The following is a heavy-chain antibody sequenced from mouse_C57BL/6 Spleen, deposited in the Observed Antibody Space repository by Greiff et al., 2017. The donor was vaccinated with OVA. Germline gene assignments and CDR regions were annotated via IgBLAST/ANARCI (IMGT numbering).Heavy chain of an antibody. V-gene: IGHV1-69*01. J-gene: IGHJ2*01. CDR1: GYTFTGYW. CDR2: IGPSDSYT. Sequence: QVQLQQSGAELVMPGASVKLSCKASGYTFTGYWMHWVKQRPGQGLEWIGEIGPSDSYTNYNQKFKGKSTLTVDKSSSTAYMQLSSLTSEDSAVYYCARGVSLYYFDYWGQGTTLTVSS. CDR3: ARGVSLYYFDY.